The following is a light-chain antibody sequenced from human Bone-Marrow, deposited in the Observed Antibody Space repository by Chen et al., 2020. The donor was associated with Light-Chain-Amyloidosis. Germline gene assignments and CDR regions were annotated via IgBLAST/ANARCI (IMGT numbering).Light chain of an antibody. J-gene: IGLJ2*01. V-gene: IGLV3-25*03. CDR1: ALPTKY. CDR3: QSADSSGTYEVI. CDR2: GDT. Sequence: SYELTQPPSVSVSPGQTARITCSGDALPTKYAYWYQQKPGQAPVLVIHGDTERPTGISERFSGSSSGTTATLTISRVRAEDEADYHCQSADSSGTYEVIFGGGTKLTVL.